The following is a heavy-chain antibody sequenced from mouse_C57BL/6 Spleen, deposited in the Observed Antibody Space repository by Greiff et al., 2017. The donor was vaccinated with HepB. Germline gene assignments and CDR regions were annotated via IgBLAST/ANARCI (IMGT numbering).Heavy chain of an antibody. J-gene: IGHJ4*01. CDR1: GFNIKDYY. Sequence: VQLKQSGAELVKPGASVKLSCTASGFNIKDYYLHWVKQRTEQGLEWIGRIDPEDGETKYATKFQGKATITADKSSNTAYLQLSSLTSEDTAVYYCARRGAYAMDYWGQGTSVTVSS. CDR2: IDPEDGET. V-gene: IGHV14-2*01. CDR3: ARRGAYAMDY.